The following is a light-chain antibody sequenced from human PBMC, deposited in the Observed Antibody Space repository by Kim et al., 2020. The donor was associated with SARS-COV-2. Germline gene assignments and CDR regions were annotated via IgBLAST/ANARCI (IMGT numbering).Light chain of an antibody. Sequence: VSPGQTASLTCSGDKLGDQYACWYQQKPGQSPVLVIYQDSKRPSGIPERFSGSNSGNTATLTISGTQAMDEADYYCQAWDSSTVVFGGGTQLTVL. CDR1: KLGDQY. V-gene: IGLV3-1*01. CDR3: QAWDSSTVV. CDR2: QDS. J-gene: IGLJ2*01.